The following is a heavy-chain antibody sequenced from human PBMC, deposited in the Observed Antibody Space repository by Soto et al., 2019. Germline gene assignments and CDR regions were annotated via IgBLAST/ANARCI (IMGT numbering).Heavy chain of an antibody. CDR3: ARGRVDYYGSGSYYYYYYGMDV. Sequence: GASVKVSCKASGGTFSSYAISWVRQAPGQGLEWMGGIIPIFGTANYAQKFQGRVTITADESTSTAYMELSSLRSEDTAVYYCARGRVDYYGSGSYYYYYYGMDVWGQGTTVTVSS. D-gene: IGHD3-10*01. V-gene: IGHV1-69*13. CDR2: IIPIFGTA. J-gene: IGHJ6*02. CDR1: GGTFSSYA.